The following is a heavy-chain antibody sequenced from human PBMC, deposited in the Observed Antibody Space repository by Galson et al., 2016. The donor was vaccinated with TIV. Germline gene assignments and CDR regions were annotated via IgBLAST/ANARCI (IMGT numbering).Heavy chain of an antibody. CDR2: TNYRGST. D-gene: IGHD3-10*01. V-gene: IGHV4-34*01. CDR1: GGSFSEFY. CDR3: ARGRRIMLRVGELPPYGMDV. Sequence: TLSLTCNVSGGSFSEFYWHWIRQSPGKRLEWIGDTNYRGSTDYNPSLEGRATISVATSKNQFSLKLTPWRAADTSVYYCARGRRIMLRVGELPPYGMDVWGQGTMVTVSS. J-gene: IGHJ6*02.